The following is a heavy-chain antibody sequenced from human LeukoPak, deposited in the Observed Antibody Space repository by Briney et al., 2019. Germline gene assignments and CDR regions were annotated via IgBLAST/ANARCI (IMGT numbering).Heavy chain of an antibody. D-gene: IGHD3-10*01. J-gene: IGHJ5*02. CDR1: GGSFSGYY. CDR2: INHSGST. Sequence: KPSETLSLTCAVYGGSFSGYYWSWIRQPPGKGLEWIGEINHSGSTNYNPSLKSRVTISVDTSKNQFSLKLSSVTAADTAVYYCARHPPVYYGSRRVGWFDPWGQGTLVTVSS. CDR3: ARHPPVYYGSRRVGWFDP. V-gene: IGHV4-34*01.